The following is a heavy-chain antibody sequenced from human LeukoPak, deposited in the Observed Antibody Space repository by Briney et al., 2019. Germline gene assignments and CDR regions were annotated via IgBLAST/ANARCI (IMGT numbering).Heavy chain of an antibody. J-gene: IGHJ4*02. CDR3: ARGSYYDSSGFADD. CDR1: GFTFSSYG. D-gene: IGHD3-22*01. CDR2: IWYDGSNK. Sequence: GRSLRLSCAASGFTFSSYGMHWVRQAPGKGLEWVAVIWYDGSNKYYADSVKGRFTISRDNSKNTLYLQMNSLRAEDTAVYYCARGSYYDSSGFADDWGKGTLVTV. V-gene: IGHV3-33*01.